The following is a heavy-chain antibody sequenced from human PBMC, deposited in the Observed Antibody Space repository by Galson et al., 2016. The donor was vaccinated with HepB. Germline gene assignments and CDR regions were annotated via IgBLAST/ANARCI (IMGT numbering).Heavy chain of an antibody. CDR1: GFTFSSYS. D-gene: IGHD4-17*01. CDR2: ISSSSSYI. J-gene: IGHJ4*02. CDR3: ARAVSWDYGDYAGY. V-gene: IGHV3-21*01. Sequence: SLRLSCAASGFTFSSYSMNWVRQAPGKGLEWVSSISSSSSYIYYADSVKGRFTISRDNAKNSRYLQMNSRRAEDTAVYYCARAVSWDYGDYAGYWGQGTLVTVSS.